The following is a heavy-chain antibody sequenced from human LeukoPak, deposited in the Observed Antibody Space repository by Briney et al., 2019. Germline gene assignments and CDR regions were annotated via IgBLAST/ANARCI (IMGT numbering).Heavy chain of an antibody. J-gene: IGHJ5*02. D-gene: IGHD2-2*01. CDR1: GYTSTDYY. Sequence: ASVKVSCKASGYTSTDYYIHWVRQAPGQGLEWMGRINPNSGGTNYAQKFQGRVTMTRDTSINTAYMELSRLRSDDTAVYYCAREPWGGDIVVPAAIHDPWGQGTLVTVSS. V-gene: IGHV1-2*06. CDR3: AREPWGGDIVVPAAIHDP. CDR2: INPNSGGT.